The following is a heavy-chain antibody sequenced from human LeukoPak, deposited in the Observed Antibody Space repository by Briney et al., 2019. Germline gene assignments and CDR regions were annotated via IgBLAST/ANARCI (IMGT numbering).Heavy chain of an antibody. CDR3: ASGGSGGSYYFDY. J-gene: IGHJ4*02. CDR2: IIPIFGTA. D-gene: IGHD3-10*01. Sequence: SVKVSRKASGGTFSSYAISWVRQAPGQGLEWMGGIIPIFGTANYAQKFQGRVTITTDESTSTAYMELSSLRSEDTAVYYCASGGSGGSYYFDYWGQGTLVTVSS. V-gene: IGHV1-69*05. CDR1: GGTFSSYA.